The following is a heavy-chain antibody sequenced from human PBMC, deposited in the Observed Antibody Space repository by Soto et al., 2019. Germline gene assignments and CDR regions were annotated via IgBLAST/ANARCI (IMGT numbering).Heavy chain of an antibody. V-gene: IGHV1-69*01. J-gene: IGHJ5*02. CDR2: IIPVFGTV. CDR3: ARANPYTNSFGNWFAP. D-gene: IGHD6-13*01. CDR1: GGTFSNYA. Sequence: QVRLVQSGAEVKKPGSSVKVSCKASGGTFSNYAITWLRLAPGQGLEWLGGIIPVFGTVNYAQKFQGRVTITADESTSTAYMELNRLRSEDTAVSYCARANPYTNSFGNWFAPWGQGTLVIVS.